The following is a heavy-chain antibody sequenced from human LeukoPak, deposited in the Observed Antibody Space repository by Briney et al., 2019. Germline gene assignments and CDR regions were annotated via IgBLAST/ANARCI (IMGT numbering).Heavy chain of an antibody. D-gene: IGHD2-15*01. CDR2: IYSGGGGST. CDR3: AREWSY. CDR1: GFTFSSSA. J-gene: IGHJ4*02. V-gene: IGHV3-23*01. Sequence: GGSLRLSCAASGFTFSSSAMSWVRQAPGKGLEWVSVIYSGGGGSTYYADSVKGRFIISRDNSKNTLYLQMNSLRAEDTAVYYCAREWSYWGQGTLVTVSS.